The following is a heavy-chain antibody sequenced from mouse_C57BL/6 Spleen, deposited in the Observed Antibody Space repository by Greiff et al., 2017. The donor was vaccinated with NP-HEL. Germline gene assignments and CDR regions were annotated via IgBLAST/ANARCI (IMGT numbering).Heavy chain of an antibody. D-gene: IGHD2-3*01. CDR1: GFTFSSYA. V-gene: IGHV5-4*01. CDR2: ISDGGSYT. Sequence: EVMLVESGGGLVKPGGSLKLSCAASGFTFSSYAMSWVRQTPEKRLEWVATISDGGSYTYYPDNVKGRFTLSRDNAKNHLYLQMSHLKSEDTAMYYCARDNGYYGGLFAYWGQGTLVTVSA. J-gene: IGHJ3*01. CDR3: ARDNGYYGGLFAY.